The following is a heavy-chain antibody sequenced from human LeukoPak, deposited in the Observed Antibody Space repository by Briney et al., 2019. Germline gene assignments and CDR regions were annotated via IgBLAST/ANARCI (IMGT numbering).Heavy chain of an antibody. CDR3: ARDIVVVVAATGGWFDP. D-gene: IGHD2-15*01. CDR1: GGSISSSSYY. V-gene: IGHV4-39*02. CDR2: IYYSGST. J-gene: IGHJ5*02. Sequence: PSETLSLTCTVSGGSISSSSYYWGWIRQPPGKGLEWIGSIYYSGSTYYNPSLKSRDTISVDTSKNQFSLKLSSVTAADTAVYYCARDIVVVVAATGGWFDPWGQGTLVTVSS.